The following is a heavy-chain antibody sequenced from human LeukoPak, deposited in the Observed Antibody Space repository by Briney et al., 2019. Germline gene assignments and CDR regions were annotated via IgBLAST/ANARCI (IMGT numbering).Heavy chain of an antibody. CDR3: VRDLNFRSGFPNFYFDS. D-gene: IGHD3-3*01. CDR1: GFNFNRYS. J-gene: IGHJ4*02. V-gene: IGHV3-48*01. Sequence: TGGSLRLSCAASGFNFNRYSMNWVRQAPGKGLEWVSYISVSSTDIYYADSVRGRFTISRDNARNSLHLQMNSLRAEDTAIYYCVRDLNFRSGFPNFYFDSWGQGRLVTVSS. CDR2: ISVSSTDI.